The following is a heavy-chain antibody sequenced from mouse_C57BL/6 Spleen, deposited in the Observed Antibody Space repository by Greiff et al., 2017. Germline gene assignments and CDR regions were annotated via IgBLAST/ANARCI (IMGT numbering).Heavy chain of an antibody. CDR2: ISDGGSYT. D-gene: IGHD3-2*02. V-gene: IGHV5-4*03. CDR3: ARVGRHLRLRGGDAMDY. Sequence: EVKLMESGGGLVKPGGSLKLSCAASGFTFSSYAMSWVRQTPEKRLEWVATISDGGSYTYYPDNVKGRFTISRNNAKNNLYLQMSHLKSEDTAMYYCARVGRHLRLRGGDAMDYWGQGTSVTVSS. J-gene: IGHJ4*01. CDR1: GFTFSSYA.